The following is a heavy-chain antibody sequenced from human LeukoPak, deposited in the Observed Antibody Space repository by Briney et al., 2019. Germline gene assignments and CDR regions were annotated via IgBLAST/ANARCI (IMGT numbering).Heavy chain of an antibody. Sequence: PGGSLRLSCAASGFVFSTYSMNWVRQAPGKGLEWVSSITGSYSHIYYADSVKGRFTISRDNAKNSLYLQMNSLRAEDTAVYYCARGAEYYYASSGYFPFDYWGQGTLVTVSS. CDR1: GFVFSTYS. V-gene: IGHV3-21*01. CDR2: ITGSYSHI. J-gene: IGHJ4*02. D-gene: IGHD3-22*01. CDR3: ARGAEYYYASSGYFPFDY.